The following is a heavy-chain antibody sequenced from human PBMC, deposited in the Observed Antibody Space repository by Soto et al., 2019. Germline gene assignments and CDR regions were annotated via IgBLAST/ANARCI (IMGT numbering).Heavy chain of an antibody. Sequence: SVKVSCKASGGTFSSYAISWVRQAPGQGLEWMGGIIPIFGTANYAQKFQGRVTITADESTSTAYMELSSLRSEDTAVYYCARDTMVTYYYDSSGYYYEGAFDIWGQGTMVTVSS. CDR1: GGTFSSYA. CDR2: IIPIFGTA. J-gene: IGHJ3*02. V-gene: IGHV1-69*13. D-gene: IGHD3-22*01. CDR3: ARDTMVTYYYDSSGYYYEGAFDI.